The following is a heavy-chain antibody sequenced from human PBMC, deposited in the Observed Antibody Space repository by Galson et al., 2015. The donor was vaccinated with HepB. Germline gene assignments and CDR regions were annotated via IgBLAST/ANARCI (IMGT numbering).Heavy chain of an antibody. D-gene: IGHD5-12*01. J-gene: IGHJ4*02. CDR1: GFTFTDYY. V-gene: IGHV1-2*02. CDR2: IQLNNGDT. CDR3: ARDPYDSTPLDY. Sequence: SVKVSCKASGFTFTDYYIHWVRQAPGQGLEWMGWIQLNNGDTKYAPKFQGRVTMTRDTPISTAYMDLRGLTPDATAVYYCARDPYDSTPLDYWGQGTLVTVSS.